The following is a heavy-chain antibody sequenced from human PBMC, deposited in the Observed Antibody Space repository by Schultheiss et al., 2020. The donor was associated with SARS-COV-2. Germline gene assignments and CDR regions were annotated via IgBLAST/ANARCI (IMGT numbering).Heavy chain of an antibody. CDR1: GYTFAGYH. V-gene: IGHV1-2*02. D-gene: IGHD6-6*01. Sequence: ASVKVSCKASGYTFAGYHVHWVRQAPGQGLEWMAWINPSNGDTNYAQTFQGRVTLTRDTSMSTAYMELSRLRSDDTAVYYCARGGPLSSSSFGMDVWGQGTTVTVSS. CDR2: INPSNGDT. CDR3: ARGGPLSSSSFGMDV. J-gene: IGHJ6*02.